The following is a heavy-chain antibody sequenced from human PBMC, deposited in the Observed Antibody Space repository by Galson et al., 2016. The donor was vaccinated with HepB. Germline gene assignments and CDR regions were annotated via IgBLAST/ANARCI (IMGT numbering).Heavy chain of an antibody. CDR3: ARGPYSSPVVGMDV. J-gene: IGHJ6*02. V-gene: IGHV4-34*01. D-gene: IGHD6-13*01. Sequence: TLSLTCAVYGGSFSSYYWSWIRQPPGKGLEWIGEINHSGSTNYNPSLKSRVTISVDSSKNQFSLKLTSVTAADTAVYYCARGPYSSPVVGMDVWGQGTTVTVPS. CDR2: INHSGST. CDR1: GGSFSSYY.